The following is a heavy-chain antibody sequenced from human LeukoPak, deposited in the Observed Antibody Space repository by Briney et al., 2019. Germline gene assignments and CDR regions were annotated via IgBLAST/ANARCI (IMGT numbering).Heavy chain of an antibody. V-gene: IGHV3-74*01. D-gene: IGHD6-19*01. CDR3: AREQWLAPYYYYGMDV. CDR1: GFTFSSYW. Sequence: GGSLRLSCAASGFTFSSYWMHWVRQAPGKGLVWVSRINSDGSSTSYADSVKGRFTISRDNAKNTLYLQMNSLRAEDTAVYYCAREQWLAPYYYYGMDVWGQGTTVTVSS. J-gene: IGHJ6*02. CDR2: INSDGSST.